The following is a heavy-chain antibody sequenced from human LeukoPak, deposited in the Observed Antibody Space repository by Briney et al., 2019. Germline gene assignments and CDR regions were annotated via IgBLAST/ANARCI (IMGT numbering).Heavy chain of an antibody. Sequence: ASVKVSCKASGYTFTSYAMHWVRQAPGQRLEWMGWINAGNGNTKYSQEFQGRVTITRDTSASTAYMELSSLRSEDTAVYYCARGNGDYVGYYYYYMDVWGKGTTVTVSS. CDR2: INAGNGNT. J-gene: IGHJ6*03. D-gene: IGHD4-17*01. CDR1: GYTFTSYA. CDR3: ARGNGDYVGYYYYYMDV. V-gene: IGHV1-3*03.